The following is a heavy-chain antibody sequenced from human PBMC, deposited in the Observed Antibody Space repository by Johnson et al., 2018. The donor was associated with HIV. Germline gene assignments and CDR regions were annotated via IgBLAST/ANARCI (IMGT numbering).Heavy chain of an antibody. V-gene: IGHV3-20*04. CDR1: GFTFDDYG. J-gene: IGHJ3*02. CDR3: ARDRTGGSYPRAFDI. CDR2: LNWNGGST. D-gene: IGHD1-26*01. Sequence: VQLVESGGGVVRPGGSLRLSCAASGFTFDDYGMSWVRQAPGKGLEWVSGLNWNGGSTGYADSVKGRFTISIDNAKNSLYLQMNSLRAEDTALYYCARDRTGGSYPRAFDIWGQGTMVTVSS.